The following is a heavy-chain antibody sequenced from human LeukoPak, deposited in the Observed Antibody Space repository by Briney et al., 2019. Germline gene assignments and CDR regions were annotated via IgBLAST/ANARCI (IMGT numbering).Heavy chain of an antibody. J-gene: IGHJ3*01. CDR2: ISSSSSDI. CDR3: ARAGCSGGSCYGS. Sequence: GGSLRLSGAASGFTFSSYSMNWVRQAPGKGLEWVSSISSSSSDIYYADSVKGRFTISRDNAKNSLYLQMNSLRAEDTAVYYCARAGCSGGSCYGSWGQGTMVTVSS. CDR1: GFTFSSYS. D-gene: IGHD2-15*01. V-gene: IGHV3-21*01.